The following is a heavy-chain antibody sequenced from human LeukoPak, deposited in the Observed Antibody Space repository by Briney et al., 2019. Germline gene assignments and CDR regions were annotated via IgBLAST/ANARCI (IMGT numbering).Heavy chain of an antibody. D-gene: IGHD5-12*01. CDR3: ARADSGYDYFDY. CDR2: INHSGST. CDR1: GGSFSGYY. Sequence: PSETLSLTCAVYGGSFSGYYWSWIRQPPGKGLEWIGEINHSGSTNYNPSLKSRVTIPVDTSKNQFSLKLSSVTAADTAVYYCARADSGYDYFDYWGQGTLVTVSS. J-gene: IGHJ4*02. V-gene: IGHV4-34*01.